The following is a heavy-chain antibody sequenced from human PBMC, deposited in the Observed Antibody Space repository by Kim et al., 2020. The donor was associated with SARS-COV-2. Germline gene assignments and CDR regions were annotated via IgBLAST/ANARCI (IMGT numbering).Heavy chain of an antibody. J-gene: IGHJ4*02. CDR3: ARTHGIAAPDDY. V-gene: IGHV6-1*01. Sequence: DYAVSVKSRITINPDTSKNQVSLQLNSVTPEDTAVYYCARTHGIAAPDDYWGQGTLVTVSS. D-gene: IGHD6-6*01.